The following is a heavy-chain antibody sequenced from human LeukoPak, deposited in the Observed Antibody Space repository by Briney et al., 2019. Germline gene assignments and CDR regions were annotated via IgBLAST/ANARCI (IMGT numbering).Heavy chain of an antibody. D-gene: IGHD4-11*01. V-gene: IGHV1-2*02. CDR2: INPNSGGT. CDR3: ARSRTRAYSNLAGPPYWYFDP. J-gene: IGHJ2*01. CDR1: GYTFTGYY. Sequence: ASVKVSCKASGYTFTGYYMHWVRQAPGQGLEWMGWINPNSGGTNYAQKFQGRVTMTRDRSINTAYMELSRLRSDDTAVYYCARSRTRAYSNLAGPPYWYFDPWGRGTLVTVSS.